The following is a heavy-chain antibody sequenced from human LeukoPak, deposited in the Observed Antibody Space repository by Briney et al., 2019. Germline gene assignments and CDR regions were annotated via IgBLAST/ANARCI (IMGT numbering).Heavy chain of an antibody. CDR2: IYYSGRT. CDR1: GGSLCSYY. Sequence: PPESPSHTCTVSGGSLCSYYWSSIRQPPGKGLEWVGYIYYSGRTNYNPSTKRRVTISVDTSKNQFSLKLSSVTAADTAVYYCSREGRYYYYYYMDVWGKGTTVTVSS. CDR3: SREGRYYYYYYMDV. J-gene: IGHJ6*03. V-gene: IGHV4-59*01.